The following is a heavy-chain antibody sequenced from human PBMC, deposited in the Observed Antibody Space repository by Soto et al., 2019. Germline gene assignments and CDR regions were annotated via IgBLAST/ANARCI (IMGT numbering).Heavy chain of an antibody. CDR3: ARDQWVGGGAATAPKNGNYYYGMDV. V-gene: IGHV1-3*01. CDR1: GYTFTSYA. Sequence: ASVKVSCKASGYTFTSYAMHWVRQAPGQRLEWMGWINAGNGNTKYSQKFQGRVTITRDTSASTAYMELSSLRSEDTAVYYCARDQWVGGGAATAPKNGNYYYGMDVWGQGTTVTVSS. D-gene: IGHD6-19*01. J-gene: IGHJ6*02. CDR2: INAGNGNT.